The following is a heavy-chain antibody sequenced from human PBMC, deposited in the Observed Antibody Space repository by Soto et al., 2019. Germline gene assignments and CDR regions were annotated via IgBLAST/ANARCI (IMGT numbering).Heavy chain of an antibody. J-gene: IGHJ6*02. CDR1: GFTVSSNY. Sequence: EVQLVESGGGLIQPGGSLRLSCAASGFTVSSNYMSWVRQAPGKGLEWVSVIYSGGSTYYADCVKGRFTISRDNSKNTLYLQMNSLRAEDTAVYYCAREGYYGDYVRGMDVWGQGTTVTVSS. CDR3: AREGYYGDYVRGMDV. V-gene: IGHV3-53*01. D-gene: IGHD4-17*01. CDR2: IYSGGST.